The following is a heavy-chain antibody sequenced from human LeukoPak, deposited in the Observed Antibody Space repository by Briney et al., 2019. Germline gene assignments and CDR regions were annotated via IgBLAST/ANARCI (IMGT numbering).Heavy chain of an antibody. D-gene: IGHD3-3*01. V-gene: IGHV3-33*06. CDR2: IWYDGSNK. CDR1: GFTFSSYG. Sequence: GGSLRLSCAASGFTFSSYGMYWVRQAPGKGLEWVAVIWYDGSNKYYADSVKGRFTISRDNSKNTLYLQMNSLRAEDTAVYYCAKESGMDFWSGYQDVWGKGTTVTVSS. CDR3: AKESGMDFWSGYQDV. J-gene: IGHJ6*04.